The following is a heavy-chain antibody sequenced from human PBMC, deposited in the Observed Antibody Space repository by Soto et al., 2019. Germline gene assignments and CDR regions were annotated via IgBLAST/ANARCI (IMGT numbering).Heavy chain of an antibody. CDR3: ARGAVVVPNGLIAGMDV. CDR1: GYTFTNYG. D-gene: IGHD2-15*01. V-gene: IGHV1-46*01. CDR2: IDPSSGTT. J-gene: IGHJ6*02. Sequence: ASVKVSCKTSGYTFTNYGISWVRQAPGQGLEWMGIIDPSSGTTSYTQKFQERVTMTRDTSMSTVYMELSRLRSEDTAVYYCARGAVVVPNGLIAGMDVWGLGTTVTVSS.